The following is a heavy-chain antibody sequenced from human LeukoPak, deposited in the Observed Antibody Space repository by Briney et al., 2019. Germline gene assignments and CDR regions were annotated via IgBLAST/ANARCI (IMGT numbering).Heavy chain of an antibody. Sequence: PSETLSLTCTVSGGSIGTSAYYWNWIRQHPGKGLEWIGFISDSGSTLYNPSLKSRVTISSDTSKDQFSLKLTSVTAADMAVYYCARGRYSYGWNDSCGQGTLVIVSS. J-gene: IGHJ5*01. CDR1: GGSIGTSAYY. V-gene: IGHV4-31*03. CDR2: ISDSGST. D-gene: IGHD3-16*02. CDR3: ARGRYSYGWNDS.